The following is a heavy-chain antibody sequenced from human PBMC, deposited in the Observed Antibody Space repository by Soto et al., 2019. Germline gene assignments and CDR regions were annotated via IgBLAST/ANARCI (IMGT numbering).Heavy chain of an antibody. D-gene: IGHD2-15*01. J-gene: IGHJ5*02. CDR3: ARDALGGGSCYPTA. CDR2: IYHSGST. V-gene: IGHV4-30-2*01. CDR1: GGSISSGGYS. Sequence: PSETLSVTCAVSGGSISSGGYSWIWIRQPPGKGLEWIGYIYHSGSTYYNPSLKSRVTISVDRSKNQFSLKLSSVTAADTAVYYCARDALGGGSCYPTAWGQGTLVTVSS.